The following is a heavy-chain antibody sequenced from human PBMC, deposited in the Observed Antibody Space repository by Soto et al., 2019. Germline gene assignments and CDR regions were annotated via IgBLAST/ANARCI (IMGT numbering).Heavy chain of an antibody. CDR1: GFTFSSYA. CDR2: ISGSGGST. D-gene: IGHD5-18*01. Sequence: PXESLSLSCAASGFTFSSYAMSWVRQAPGKGLEWVSAISGSGGSTYYADSVEGRFTISRDNSKNTLYLQMNSLRAEDTAVYYCAKDPLQIQLWPKYYFDYWGQGTLVTVSS. CDR3: AKDPLQIQLWPKYYFDY. J-gene: IGHJ4*02. V-gene: IGHV3-23*01.